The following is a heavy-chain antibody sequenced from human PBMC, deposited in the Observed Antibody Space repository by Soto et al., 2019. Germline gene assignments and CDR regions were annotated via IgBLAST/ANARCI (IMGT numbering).Heavy chain of an antibody. D-gene: IGHD2-21*01. Sequence: ASVKVSCKTSGYTFTGYAILWVRQAPGQALEWLGWIAAGNGNTRFSQKFQGRVTITRDTSATTAYMELTSLRSEDTAVYYCAKGSRMWTPDYWGQGTLVTVSS. CDR2: IAAGNGNT. CDR3: AKGSRMWTPDY. J-gene: IGHJ4*02. V-gene: IGHV1-3*01. CDR1: GYTFTGYA.